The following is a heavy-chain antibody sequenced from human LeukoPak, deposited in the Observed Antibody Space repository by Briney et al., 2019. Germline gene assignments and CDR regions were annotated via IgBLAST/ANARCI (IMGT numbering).Heavy chain of an antibody. CDR3: ALSRYGEALFDY. D-gene: IGHD3-10*01. CDR2: ISYSDPT. CDR1: GVSIASNTHY. V-gene: IGHV4-31*03. J-gene: IGHJ4*02. Sequence: PSETLSLTCNVSGVSIASNTHYWTWIRQHPRTGLEWIGFISYSDPTSYNPSLRSRVAFSLDTSKNQFSLQLHSVTAADTAVYYCALSRYGEALFDYWGQGSLVTVSS.